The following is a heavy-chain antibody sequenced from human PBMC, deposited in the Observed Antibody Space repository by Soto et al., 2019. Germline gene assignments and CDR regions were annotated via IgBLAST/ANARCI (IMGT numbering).Heavy chain of an antibody. CDR2: IIPIFGTA. J-gene: IGHJ5*02. CDR1: GGTFSSYA. V-gene: IGHV1-69*01. Sequence: QVQLVQSGAEVKKPGSSVKVSCKASGGTFSSYAISWVRQAPGQGLEWMGGIIPIFGTANYAQKFQGRVKITADESTSTAYMELSSLRSEDTAVYYCARDAGHDYGGNSGWFDPWGQGTLVTVSS. CDR3: ARDAGHDYGGNSGWFDP. D-gene: IGHD4-17*01.